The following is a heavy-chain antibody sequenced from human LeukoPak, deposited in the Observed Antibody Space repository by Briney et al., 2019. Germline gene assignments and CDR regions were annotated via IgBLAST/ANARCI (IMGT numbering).Heavy chain of an antibody. D-gene: IGHD3-3*01. V-gene: IGHV4-39*07. CDR1: GGSISSSSYY. CDR3: ARALFGVSVFDY. Sequence: PSETLSLTCTVSGGSISSSSYYWGWIRQPLGKGLEWIGSIYYSGSTYYNPSLKSRVTISVDMSKNQFSLKLSSVTAADTAVDYCARALFGVSVFDYWGQGTLVTVSS. CDR2: IYYSGST. J-gene: IGHJ4*02.